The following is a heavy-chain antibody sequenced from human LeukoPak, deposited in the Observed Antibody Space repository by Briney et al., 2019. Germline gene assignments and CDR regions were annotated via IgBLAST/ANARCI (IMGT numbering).Heavy chain of an antibody. CDR1: GYTFTSYA. V-gene: IGHV7-4-1*01. J-gene: IGHJ4*02. CDR3: ARDLAVPGTARGY. CDR2: INTNTGNP. Sequence: ASVKVSCKASGYTFTSYAMNWVRQAPGQGLEWMGWINTNTGNPTYAQGFTGRFVFSLDSSVSTAYLQIDSVEAEDTAVYFCARDLAVPGTARGYWGQGTLVTVSS. D-gene: IGHD6-19*01.